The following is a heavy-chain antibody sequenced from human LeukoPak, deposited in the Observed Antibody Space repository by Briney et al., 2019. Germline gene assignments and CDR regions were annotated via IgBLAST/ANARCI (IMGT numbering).Heavy chain of an antibody. V-gene: IGHV3-30*04. CDR1: GFTFSSYA. J-gene: IGHJ4*02. D-gene: IGHD3-9*01. CDR2: TSFDGSDN. CDR3: AKYGDILTGYPYYFDY. Sequence: GRSLRLSCAASGFTFSSYAMHWVRQAPGKGLKWVAVTSFDGSDNYYADSVKGRFTISGDNSKNTLYLQMNSLRAEDTAVYYCAKYGDILTGYPYYFDYWGQGTLVTVSS.